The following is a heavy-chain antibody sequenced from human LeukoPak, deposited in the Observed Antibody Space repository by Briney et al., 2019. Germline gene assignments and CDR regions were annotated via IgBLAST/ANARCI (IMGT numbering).Heavy chain of an antibody. Sequence: SETLSLTCTVCGYPISRYYWNWIRQHPGKGLEWIGYIYYSGSTYYNPSLKSRVTISVDTSKNQFSLKLSSVTAADTAVYYCARDRVYSGYDGRDYYYGMDVWGQGTTVTVSS. V-gene: IGHV4-59*06. CDR1: GYPISRYY. D-gene: IGHD5-12*01. CDR2: IYYSGST. J-gene: IGHJ6*02. CDR3: ARDRVYSGYDGRDYYYGMDV.